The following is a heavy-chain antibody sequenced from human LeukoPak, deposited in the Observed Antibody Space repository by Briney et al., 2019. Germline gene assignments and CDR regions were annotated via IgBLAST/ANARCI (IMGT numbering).Heavy chain of an antibody. V-gene: IGHV5-51*01. J-gene: IGHJ5*02. D-gene: IGHD2-15*01. Sequence: GESLKISCKGSGYSFTTYWIAWVRQMPGKGLEWMGIIYPGDSDTRYSPSFQGQVNISADKSITTAYLQWSSLKASDTAIYYCARTVVAATPNWFDPWGQGTLVTVSS. CDR1: GYSFTTYW. CDR2: IYPGDSDT. CDR3: ARTVVAATPNWFDP.